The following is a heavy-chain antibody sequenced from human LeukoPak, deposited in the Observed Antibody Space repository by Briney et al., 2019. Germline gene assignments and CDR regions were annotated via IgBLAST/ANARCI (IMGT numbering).Heavy chain of an antibody. CDR1: GGTFSSYA. V-gene: IGHV1-69*05. D-gene: IGHD5-18*01. Sequence: SVKVSCKASGGTFSSYAISWVRQAPGQGLEWMGGIIPIFGTANYAQKFQGRVTITTDVSTSTAYMQLSSLRSEDTAVYYCARDRGYSDGSSDIWGQGTMVTVSS. J-gene: IGHJ3*02. CDR3: ARDRGYSDGSSDI. CDR2: IIPIFGTA.